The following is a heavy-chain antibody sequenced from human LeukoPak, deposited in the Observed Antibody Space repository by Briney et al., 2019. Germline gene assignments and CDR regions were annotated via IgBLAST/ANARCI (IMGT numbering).Heavy chain of an antibody. CDR3: AKYSDDYVWGTYRLMNFDY. J-gene: IGHJ4*02. CDR2: ISGGGGST. Sequence: GSLRLSCAASGFTFSSYAMSWVRQAPGKGLEWVSAISGGGGSTYYADSVKGRFTISRDNSKNTLYLQMNSLRAEDTAVYYCAKYSDDYVWGTYRLMNFDYWGQGTLVSVSS. V-gene: IGHV3-23*01. CDR1: GFTFSSYA. D-gene: IGHD3-16*02.